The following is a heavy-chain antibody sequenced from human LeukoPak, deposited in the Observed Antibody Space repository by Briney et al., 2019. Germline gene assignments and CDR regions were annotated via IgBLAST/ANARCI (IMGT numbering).Heavy chain of an antibody. CDR2: IYHSGST. V-gene: IGHV4-30-2*01. CDR1: GSSISSGGYY. Sequence: NPSQTLSLTCTVSGSSISSGGYYWSWIRQPPGKGLEWIGYIYHSGSTYYNPSLKSRVTISVDRSKNQFSLKLSSVTAADTAVYYCARQAEEWELLAPPFDYWGQGTLVTVSS. J-gene: IGHJ4*02. D-gene: IGHD1-26*01. CDR3: ARQAEEWELLAPPFDY.